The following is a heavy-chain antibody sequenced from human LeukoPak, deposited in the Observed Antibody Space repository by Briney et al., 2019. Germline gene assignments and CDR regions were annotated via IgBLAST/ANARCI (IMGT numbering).Heavy chain of an antibody. Sequence: GGSLRLSCAASGFTFSSYSMNWVRQAPGKGLEWVSSISSSSSYIYYADSVKGRFTISRDNSKNTLYLQMNSLRAEDTAVYYCAKDQGGVTDSSGYDAFDIWGQGTMVTVSS. J-gene: IGHJ3*02. CDR2: ISSSSSYI. D-gene: IGHD3-22*01. CDR3: AKDQGGVTDSSGYDAFDI. CDR1: GFTFSSYS. V-gene: IGHV3-21*01.